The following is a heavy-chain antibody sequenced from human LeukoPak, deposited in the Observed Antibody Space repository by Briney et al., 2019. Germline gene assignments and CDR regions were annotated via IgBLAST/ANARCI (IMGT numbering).Heavy chain of an antibody. V-gene: IGHV1-18*01. D-gene: IGHD2-8*01. Sequence: ASVRVSCKASGYTFTSYGISWVRQAPGQGLEWMGWISAYNGNTNYAQKLQGRVTMTTDTSTSTAYMELRSLRSDDTAVYYCARVRGWSRNSVPDLDYWGQGTLVTVSS. CDR3: ARVRGWSRNSVPDLDY. J-gene: IGHJ4*02. CDR1: GYTFTSYG. CDR2: ISAYNGNT.